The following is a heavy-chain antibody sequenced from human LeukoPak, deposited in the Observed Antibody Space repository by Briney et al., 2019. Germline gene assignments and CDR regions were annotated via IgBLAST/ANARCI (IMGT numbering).Heavy chain of an antibody. CDR3: ARPYYYDSRIDP. CDR2: MYYSGGA. CDR1: GGPISSGDYY. D-gene: IGHD3-22*01. V-gene: IGHV4-30-4*01. J-gene: IGHJ5*02. Sequence: PSQTLSLACTVSGGPISSGDYYWSWIRQPPGKGLEWIGYMYYSGGAYYNPSLKSRVVISVDTSKNQFSLKLSSVTAADTAVYYCARPYYYDSRIDPWGQGTLVTVSS.